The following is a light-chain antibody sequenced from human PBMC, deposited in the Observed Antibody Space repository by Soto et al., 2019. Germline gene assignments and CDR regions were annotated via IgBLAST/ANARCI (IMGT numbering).Light chain of an antibody. CDR1: SSDVGGYNY. J-gene: IGLJ1*01. V-gene: IGLV2-14*01. Sequence: QSALTQPASVYGSPGQSITISCTGTSSDVGGYNYVSWYQQHPGKAPKLMIYEVSNRPSGLSNRFSGSKSGNTASLTISGLQAEDEADYYCSSYTSSSTYVFGTGTKLTVL. CDR2: EVS. CDR3: SSYTSSSTYV.